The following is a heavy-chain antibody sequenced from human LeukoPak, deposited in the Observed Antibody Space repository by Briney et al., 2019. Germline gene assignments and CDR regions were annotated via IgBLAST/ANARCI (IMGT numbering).Heavy chain of an antibody. J-gene: IGHJ4*02. V-gene: IGHV3-48*01. CDR2: ISSSSSTI. CDR3: AKDLGSKDIVVVPAAHDY. Sequence: GGSLRLSCAASGFTFSSYAMSWVRQAPGKGLEWVSYISSSSSTIYYADSVKGRFTISRDNAKNSLYLQMNSLRAEDTAVYYCAKDLGSKDIVVVPAAHDYWGQGTLVTVSS. D-gene: IGHD2-2*01. CDR1: GFTFSSYA.